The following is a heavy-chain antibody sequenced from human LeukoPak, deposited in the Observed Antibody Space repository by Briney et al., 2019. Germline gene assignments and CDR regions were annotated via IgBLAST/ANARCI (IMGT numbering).Heavy chain of an antibody. CDR1: GGSISSSSYY. J-gene: IGHJ4*02. CDR3: ARHLGMYYYDSSGYWSFDY. CDR2: IYYSGST. Sequence: SETLSLTCTVSGGSISSSSYYWGWIRQPPGKGLEGIGSIYYSGSTYYNPSLKSRVTISVDTSKNQFSLKLSSVTAADTAVYYCARHLGMYYYDSSGYWSFDYWGQGTLVTVSS. D-gene: IGHD3-22*01. V-gene: IGHV4-39*01.